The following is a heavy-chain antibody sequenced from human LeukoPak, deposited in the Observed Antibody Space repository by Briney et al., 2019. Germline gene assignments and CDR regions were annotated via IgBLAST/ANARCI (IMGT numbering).Heavy chain of an antibody. Sequence: GASVKVSCKASGYAFTSSYIHWVRQAPGQGLEWMGIINPRGGSTTYAQKFQGRVTMTRDTSTSTVYMELSGLRSEDTAVYYCARGLGGWGPYYFDYWGQGTLVTVSS. CDR3: ARGLGGWGPYYFDY. V-gene: IGHV1-46*01. CDR1: GYAFTSSY. J-gene: IGHJ4*02. CDR2: INPRGGST. D-gene: IGHD6-19*01.